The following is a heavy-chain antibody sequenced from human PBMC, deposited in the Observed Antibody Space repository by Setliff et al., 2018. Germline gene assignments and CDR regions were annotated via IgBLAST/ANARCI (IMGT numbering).Heavy chain of an antibody. Sequence: GGSLRLSCAASGITFKNAWMTWVRQAPGQGLEWVGRIKSTTEDASTDLAAAVKGRFTLSRDDSQNTLYLQMNSLKTEDTAVYYCTTDRLTYHDLWSGYLPGDYWGQGTLVTVSS. V-gene: IGHV3-15*01. CDR2: IKSTTEDAST. D-gene: IGHD3-3*01. J-gene: IGHJ4*02. CDR1: GITFKNAW. CDR3: TTDRLTYHDLWSGYLPGDY.